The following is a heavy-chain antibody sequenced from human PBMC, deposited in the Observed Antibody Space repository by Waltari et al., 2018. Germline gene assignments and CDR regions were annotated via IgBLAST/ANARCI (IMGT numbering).Heavy chain of an antibody. CDR2: ISYDGSNK. J-gene: IGHJ4*02. CDR1: GFTFSSYG. CDR3: AKDVDTARYYFDY. D-gene: IGHD5-18*01. V-gene: IGHV3-30*18. Sequence: QVQLVESGGGVVQPGRSLRLSCAASGFTFSSYGMHWVRKAPGKGLEWVAVISYDGSNKYYAYSVKVRFTISRDNSKNTLYLQMNSLRAEDTAVYYCAKDVDTARYYFDYWGQGTLVTVSS.